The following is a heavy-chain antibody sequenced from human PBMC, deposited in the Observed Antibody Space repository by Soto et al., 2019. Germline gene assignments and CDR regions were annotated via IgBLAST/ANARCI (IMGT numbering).Heavy chain of an antibody. D-gene: IGHD3-3*01. J-gene: IGHJ4*02. CDR1: GFTFSSYS. Sequence: PGGSLRLSCAASGFTFSSYSMNWVRQAPGKGLEWVSYISSSSSTIYYADSVKGRFTISRDNAKNSLYLQMNSLRAEDTAVYYCARDLRRETIFGVVITPQFDYWGQGTLVTVSS. CDR3: ARDLRRETIFGVVITPQFDY. V-gene: IGHV3-48*01. CDR2: ISSSSSTI.